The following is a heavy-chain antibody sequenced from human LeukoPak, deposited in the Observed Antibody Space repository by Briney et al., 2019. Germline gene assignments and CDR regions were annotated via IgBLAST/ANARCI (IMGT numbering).Heavy chain of an antibody. D-gene: IGHD3-9*01. V-gene: IGHV1-18*01. CDR1: GYTFTSYG. J-gene: IGHJ5*02. Sequence: ASVKVSCKASGYTFTSYGISWVRQAPGQGLEWMGWISAYNGNTNYAQKLQGRVTMTTDTSTSTAYMELRSLRSDDTAVYYCARDGYFDWLLPLGWFDPRGQGTLVTVSS. CDR3: ARDGYFDWLLPLGWFDP. CDR2: ISAYNGNT.